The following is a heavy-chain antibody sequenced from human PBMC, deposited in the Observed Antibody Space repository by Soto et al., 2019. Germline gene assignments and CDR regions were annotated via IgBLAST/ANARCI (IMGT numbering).Heavy chain of an antibody. Sequence: ASVKVSCKASGYTFTGYYMHWVRQAPGQGLEWMGWINPNSGGTNYAQKFQGRVTMTRDTSISTAYMELSRLRSDDTAVYYCARSCSSTSCLFDYWGQGTLVTVSS. J-gene: IGHJ4*02. CDR1: GYTFTGYY. D-gene: IGHD2-2*01. CDR2: INPNSGGT. V-gene: IGHV1-2*02. CDR3: ARSCSSTSCLFDY.